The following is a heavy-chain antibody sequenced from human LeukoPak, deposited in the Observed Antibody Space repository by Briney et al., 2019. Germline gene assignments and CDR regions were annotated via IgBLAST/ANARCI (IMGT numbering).Heavy chain of an antibody. CDR3: TTDRYYDSSGYYYPFDY. J-gene: IGHJ4*02. V-gene: IGHV3-15*01. CDR1: GFTFSNAW. D-gene: IGHD3-22*01. CDR2: IKSKTDGGTT. Sequence: GSLRLSCAASGFTFSNAWMSWVRQAPGKGLECVGRIKSKTDGGTTDYAAPVKGRFTISRDDSKNTLYLQMNSLKTEDTAVYYCTTDRYYDSSGYYYPFDYWGQGTQVTVSS.